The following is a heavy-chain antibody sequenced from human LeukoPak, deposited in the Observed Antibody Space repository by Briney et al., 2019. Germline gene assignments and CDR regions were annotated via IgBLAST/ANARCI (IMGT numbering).Heavy chain of an antibody. V-gene: IGHV4-39*01. Sequence: SETLSLTCTVSGGSISSSSYYWGWIRQPPGKGLEWIGSIYYSGSTYYNPSLKSRVTISVDASKNQFSLKLSSVTAADTAVYYCARHDFYDYVWGSYRSSFDYWGQGTLVTVS. CDR3: ARHDFYDYVWGSYRSSFDY. D-gene: IGHD3-16*02. J-gene: IGHJ4*02. CDR1: GGSISSSSYY. CDR2: IYYSGST.